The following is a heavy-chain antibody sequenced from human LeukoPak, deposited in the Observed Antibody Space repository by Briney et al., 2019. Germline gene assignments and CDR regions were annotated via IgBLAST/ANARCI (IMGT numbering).Heavy chain of an antibody. D-gene: IGHD2-15*01. CDR1: GGSISSGGYS. CDR3: ARGVVVVAATLKLRREYYFDY. Sequence: SETLSLTCAVSGGSISSGGYSWSWIRQPPGKGLEWIGYIYHSGSTYYNPSLKSRVTISVDRSKNQFSLKLSSVTAADTAVYYCARGVVVVAATLKLRREYYFDYWGQGTLVTVSS. V-gene: IGHV4-30-2*01. CDR2: IYHSGST. J-gene: IGHJ4*02.